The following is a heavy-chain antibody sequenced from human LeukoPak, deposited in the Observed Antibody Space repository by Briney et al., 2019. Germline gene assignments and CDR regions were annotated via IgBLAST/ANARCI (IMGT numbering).Heavy chain of an antibody. J-gene: IGHJ3*02. D-gene: IGHD5-24*01. CDR3: ARRRSRAFDI. Sequence: GASVKVSCKASGYTFTHYYIHWVRQAPGQGLEWMGRINPNSCDTNYAQNSQGRVSMTSDTSISTAYMELSRLRPDDTAVDYCARRRSRAFDIWGQGKMVTVSS. CDR2: INPNSCDT. CDR1: GYTFTHYY. V-gene: IGHV1-2*06.